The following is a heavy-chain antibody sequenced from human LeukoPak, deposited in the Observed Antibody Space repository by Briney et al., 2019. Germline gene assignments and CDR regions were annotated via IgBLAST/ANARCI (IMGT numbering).Heavy chain of an antibody. V-gene: IGHV3-23*01. J-gene: IGHJ4*02. CDR3: AKDTSPRYFDWLLQGLPFDY. Sequence: SGGSLRLSCAASGFTFSSYAMSWVRQAPGKGLEWVSAISGSGGSTYYADSVKGRFTISRDNSKNTLYLQMNSLRAEDTAVYYCAKDTSPRYFDWLLQGLPFDYWGQGTLVTVSS. CDR2: ISGSGGST. D-gene: IGHD3-9*01. CDR1: GFTFSSYA.